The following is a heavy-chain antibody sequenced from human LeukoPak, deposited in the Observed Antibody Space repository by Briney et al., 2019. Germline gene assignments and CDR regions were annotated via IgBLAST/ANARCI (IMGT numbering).Heavy chain of an antibody. Sequence: SETLSLTCTVSGGSISSYYWSWIRQPPGKGLEWIGYIYYSGSTNYNPSLKSRVTISVDTSKNQFSLKLSSVTAADTAVYYCARDVLGDGGLFDYWGQGTLVTVSS. D-gene: IGHD4-23*01. CDR1: GGSISSYY. V-gene: IGHV4-59*01. CDR2: IYYSGST. CDR3: ARDVLGDGGLFDY. J-gene: IGHJ4*02.